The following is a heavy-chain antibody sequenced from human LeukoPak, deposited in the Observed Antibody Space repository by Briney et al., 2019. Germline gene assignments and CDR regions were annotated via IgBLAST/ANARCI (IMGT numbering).Heavy chain of an antibody. Sequence: GGALRLSCAASGFTFDDYTMHWVRQAPGKGLEWVSLISWDCGSTYYADSVKGRFTISRDNSKNSLYLQMNSLRTEDTAFYYCAKDRVRGGRDLQDWGQGTLVTVSS. J-gene: IGHJ4*02. CDR3: AKDRVRGGRDLQD. D-gene: IGHD3-10*01. CDR2: ISWDCGST. CDR1: GFTFDDYT. V-gene: IGHV3-43*01.